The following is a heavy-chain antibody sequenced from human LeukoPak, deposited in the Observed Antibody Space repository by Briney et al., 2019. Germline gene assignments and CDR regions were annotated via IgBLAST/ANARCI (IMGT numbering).Heavy chain of an antibody. CDR3: AHIAARLGTGYYYYYGMDV. J-gene: IGHJ6*02. V-gene: IGHV1-69*13. Sequence: GASVKVSCKASGGTFSSYAISWVRQAPGQGLEWMGGIIPIFGTANYAQKFQGRVTITADESTSTAYMELSSLRSEDTAVYYCAHIAARLGTGYYYYYGMDVWGQGTTVTVSS. D-gene: IGHD6-6*01. CDR1: GGTFSSYA. CDR2: IIPIFGTA.